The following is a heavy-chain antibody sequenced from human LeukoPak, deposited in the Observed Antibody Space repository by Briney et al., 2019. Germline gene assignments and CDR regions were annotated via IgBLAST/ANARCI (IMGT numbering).Heavy chain of an antibody. CDR2: ISSSGSTI. V-gene: IGHV3-48*04. D-gene: IGHD1-26*01. CDR3: ASGELLMNDY. Sequence: GGSLRLSCAASGFTFGSYAMSWVRQAPGKGLEWVSYISSSGSTIYYADSVKGRFTISRDNAKNSLYLQMNSLRAEDTAVYYCASGELLMNDYWGQGTLVTVSS. J-gene: IGHJ4*02. CDR1: GFTFGSYA.